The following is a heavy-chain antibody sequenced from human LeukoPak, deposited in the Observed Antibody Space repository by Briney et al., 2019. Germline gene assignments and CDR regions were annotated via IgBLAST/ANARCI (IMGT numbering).Heavy chain of an antibody. Sequence: PGGSLRRSCAASGFTFSSYSMNWVRQAPGKGLEWVSSISSSSSYIYYADSVKSRFTISRDNAKNSLYLQMNSLRAEDTAVYYCARVGYSSESDYWGQRTLVTVSS. CDR2: ISSSSSYI. J-gene: IGHJ4*02. D-gene: IGHD2-15*01. CDR1: GFTFSSYS. V-gene: IGHV3-21*01. CDR3: ARVGYSSESDY.